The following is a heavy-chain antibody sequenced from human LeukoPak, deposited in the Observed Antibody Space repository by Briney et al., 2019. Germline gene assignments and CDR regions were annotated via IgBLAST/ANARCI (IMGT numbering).Heavy chain of an antibody. V-gene: IGHV3-53*01. Sequence: GGSLRLSCAASGFTVSSNYMNWVRQAPGKGLEWVSAIYSGGSTYYGDSVKGRFTISRDNSKNTLYLQMNSLRAEDTAVYYCASSRYCSGGSCYFDYWSQGTLVTVSS. CDR2: IYSGGST. CDR3: ASSRYCSGGSCYFDY. J-gene: IGHJ4*02. D-gene: IGHD2-15*01. CDR1: GFTVSSNY.